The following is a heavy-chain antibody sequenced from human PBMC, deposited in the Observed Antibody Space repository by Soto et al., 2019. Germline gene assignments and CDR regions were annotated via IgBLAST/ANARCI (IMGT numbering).Heavy chain of an antibody. CDR1: GYRFTSYW. V-gene: IGHV5-10-1*01. CDR3: ASFAHYYGAGSPVPFDY. D-gene: IGHD3-10*01. J-gene: IGHJ4*02. Sequence: GESLKISCKGSGYRFTSYWISWVRQMPGKGLEWMGRIDPSDSYTNYSPSFQGHVTISADKSISAAYLQWSSLKASDTAMYYCASFAHYYGAGSPVPFDYWGQGTLVTVSS. CDR2: IDPSDSYT.